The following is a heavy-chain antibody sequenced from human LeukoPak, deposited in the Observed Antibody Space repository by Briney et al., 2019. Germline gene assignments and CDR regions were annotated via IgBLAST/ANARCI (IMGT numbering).Heavy chain of an antibody. J-gene: IGHJ4*02. CDR2: IYYSGST. Sequence: SETLSLTCTVSGGSISSSSYYWGWIRQPPGKGLEWIGSIYYSGSTYYNPSLESRVTISVDTSKNQFSLKLSSVTAADTAVYYCARHGRGYSYGKIDYWGQGTLVTVSS. CDR1: GGSISSSSYY. V-gene: IGHV4-39*01. CDR3: ARHGRGYSYGKIDY. D-gene: IGHD5-18*01.